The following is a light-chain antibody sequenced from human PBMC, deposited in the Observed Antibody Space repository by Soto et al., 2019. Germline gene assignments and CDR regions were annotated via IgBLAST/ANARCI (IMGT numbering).Light chain of an antibody. CDR1: QSVSSN. J-gene: IGKJ4*01. Sequence: EIVLTQSPGTLSLSPGERATLSCRASQSVSSNLAWYQQKPGQAPRLLIYGASTRATGIPARFSGSGSGTEFTLTISSLEPEDFAVYYCHQRSNWPLTFGGGTKVDIK. CDR3: HQRSNWPLT. CDR2: GAS. V-gene: IGKV3-11*01.